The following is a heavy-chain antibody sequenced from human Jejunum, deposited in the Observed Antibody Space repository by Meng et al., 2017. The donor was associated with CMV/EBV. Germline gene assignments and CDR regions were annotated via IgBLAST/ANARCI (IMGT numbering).Heavy chain of an antibody. V-gene: IGHV4-61*08. CDR2: VEDGGTT. CDR3: ARGGWGNWNFEH. J-gene: IGHJ4*02. Sequence: VSGDSLPTPDYAWFWIRLPPGKGLEWIGLVEDGGTTRYKPSLVGRVSISVDTSKNQFSLTLNSVTAADTAIYYCARGGWGNWNFEHWGQGKLVTVSS. D-gene: IGHD3-16*01. CDR1: GDSLPTPDYA.